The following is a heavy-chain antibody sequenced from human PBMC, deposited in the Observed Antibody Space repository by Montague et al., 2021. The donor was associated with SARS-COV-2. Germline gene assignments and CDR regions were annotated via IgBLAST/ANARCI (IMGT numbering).Heavy chain of an antibody. CDR2: ISSSGSTM. Sequence: SLRLSCAASGFTFSSYEMNWVRQAPGKGLEWVSYISSSGSTMYYADSVKGRFTISRDNAKNSLYLQMNSLRAEDTAVYYCASEQYCSGGSCFYDAFDIWGQGTMVTVSS. CDR1: GFTFSSYE. J-gene: IGHJ3*02. D-gene: IGHD2-15*01. CDR3: ASEQYCSGGSCFYDAFDI. V-gene: IGHV3-48*03.